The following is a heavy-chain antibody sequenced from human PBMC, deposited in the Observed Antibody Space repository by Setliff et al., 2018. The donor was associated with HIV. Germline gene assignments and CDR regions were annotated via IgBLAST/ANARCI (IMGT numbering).Heavy chain of an antibody. CDR2: ISSSSSYI. J-gene: IGHJ4*02. Sequence: GASLKISCAASGFTFSSYSMNWVRQAPGKGLEWVSSISSSSSYIYYADSVKGRFTISRDNAKNSLYLQMNSLRAEDTAVYYCARERTGSFYDVWSGYLWYFDYWGQGTLVTVSS. CDR1: GFTFSSYS. V-gene: IGHV3-21*01. D-gene: IGHD3-3*01. CDR3: ARERTGSFYDVWSGYLWYFDY.